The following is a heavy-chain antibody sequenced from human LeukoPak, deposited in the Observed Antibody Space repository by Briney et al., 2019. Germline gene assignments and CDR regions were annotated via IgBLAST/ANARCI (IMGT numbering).Heavy chain of an antibody. V-gene: IGHV3-33*06. Sequence: GRSLRLSCAASGFTFSSYGMHWVRQAPGKGLEWVAVIWYDGSNKYYADSVKGRFTISRDNSKNTLYLQMSSLRAEDTAVYYCAKDLDHYDSSGYYDYCGQGTLVTVSS. CDR1: GFTFSSYG. D-gene: IGHD3-22*01. J-gene: IGHJ4*02. CDR3: AKDLDHYDSSGYYDY. CDR2: IWYDGSNK.